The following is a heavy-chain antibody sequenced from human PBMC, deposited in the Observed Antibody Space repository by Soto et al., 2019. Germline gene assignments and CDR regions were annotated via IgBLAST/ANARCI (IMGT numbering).Heavy chain of an antibody. J-gene: IGHJ6*03. CDR1: GYSFTSYW. D-gene: IGHD3-3*01. CDR3: ARFPYDFYYYMDV. CDR2: IYPDDSDT. V-gene: IGHV5-51*01. Sequence: PGESLKISCKGSGYSFTSYWIGWVRQMPGKGLEWMGIIYPDDSDTRYSPSFQGQVTISADKSISTAYLQWSSLKASDTAMYYCARFPYDFYYYMDVWGKGTTVTVSS.